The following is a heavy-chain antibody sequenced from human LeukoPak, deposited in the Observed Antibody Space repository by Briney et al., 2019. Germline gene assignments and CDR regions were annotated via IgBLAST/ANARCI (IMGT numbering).Heavy chain of an antibody. D-gene: IGHD2-15*01. CDR2: INHSGST. V-gene: IGHV4-34*01. J-gene: IGHJ4*02. CDR3: ARGPRSPSSPGPSDY. CDR1: GGSFSGYY. Sequence: SETLSLTCAVYGGSFSGYYWSWIRQPPGKGLEWIGEINHSGSTNYNPSLKSRVTISVDTSKNQFSLKLSSVTAADTAVYYCARGPRSPSSPGPSDYWGQGTLVTVSS.